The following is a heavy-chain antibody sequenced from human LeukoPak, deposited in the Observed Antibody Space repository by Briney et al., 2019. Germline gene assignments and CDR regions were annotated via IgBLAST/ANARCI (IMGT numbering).Heavy chain of an antibody. CDR1: GGSISSYY. J-gene: IGHJ5*02. CDR3: ARVHYDFWGGYLNWFDP. V-gene: IGHV4-59*01. CDR2: IYYSGST. Sequence: SETLSLTCTVSGGSISSYYWSWIRQPPGKGLEWIGYIYYSGSTNYNPSLKSRVTISVDTSKNQFSLKLSSVTAADTAVYYCARVHYDFWGGYLNWFDPWGQGTLVTVSS. D-gene: IGHD3-3*01.